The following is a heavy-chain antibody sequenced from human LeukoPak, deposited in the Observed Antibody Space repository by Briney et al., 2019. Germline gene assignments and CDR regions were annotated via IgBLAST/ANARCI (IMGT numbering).Heavy chain of an antibody. J-gene: IGHJ2*01. CDR3: ARRGTNEYFDL. V-gene: IGHV5-51*01. CDR1: GYTFTTSW. D-gene: IGHD1-1*01. CDR2: IYAGNSDT. Sequence: PGESLKISCQGFGYTFTTSWIGWVRQLPGKGLEWMAIIYAGNSDTKYSPSFQGQVTISADKSINTAFLQWSSLRASDTAMYYCARRGTNEYFDLWGRGTLVTVSS.